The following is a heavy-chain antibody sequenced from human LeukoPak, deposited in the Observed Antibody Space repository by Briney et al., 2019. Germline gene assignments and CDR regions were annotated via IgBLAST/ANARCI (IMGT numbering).Heavy chain of an antibody. CDR1: GDSISSYY. Sequence: SKTLSLTCTVSGDSISSYYWCWIQQPPGKGLEWIGYIYYSGSTNYNPSLKSRVTISVDTSKNQFSLKLSSVTAADTAVDYWARGGGYDFWSGYGTYYFDYWGQGTLVTVSS. V-gene: IGHV4-59*01. CDR3: ARGGGYDFWSGYGTYYFDY. J-gene: IGHJ4*02. D-gene: IGHD3-3*01. CDR2: IYYSGST.